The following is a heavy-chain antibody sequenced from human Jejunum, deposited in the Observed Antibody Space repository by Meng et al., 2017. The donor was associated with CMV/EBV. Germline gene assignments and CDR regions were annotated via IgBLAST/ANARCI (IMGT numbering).Heavy chain of an antibody. CDR3: AKTQQYDFWSGSDY. J-gene: IGHJ4*02. D-gene: IGHD3-3*01. V-gene: IGHV3-23*01. CDR2: ISGSAGTS. CDR1: GCTFSHDA. Sequence: GCTFSHDAMSWVRQARGKGRGWVSAISGSAGTSYYAASGKGRLTIARENSKNTRYREMNSLTADDTAIYYCAKTQQYDFWSGSDYWGQGTLVTVSS.